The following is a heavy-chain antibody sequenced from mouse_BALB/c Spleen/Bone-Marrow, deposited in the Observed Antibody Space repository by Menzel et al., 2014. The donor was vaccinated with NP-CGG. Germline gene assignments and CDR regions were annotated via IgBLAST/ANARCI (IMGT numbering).Heavy chain of an antibody. CDR2: ISDGGSYT. D-gene: IGHD2-12*01. CDR1: GFTFSDYY. CDR3: AREDDDGSWFAY. Sequence: EVMLVESGGGLVKPGGSLKLSCAASGFTFSDYYMYWVRQTPEKRLEWVATISDGGSYTYYPDSVKGRFTISRDNAKNNLYLQMSSLKSEDTAMYYCAREDDDGSWFAYWGQGTLATVSA. V-gene: IGHV5-4*02. J-gene: IGHJ3*01.